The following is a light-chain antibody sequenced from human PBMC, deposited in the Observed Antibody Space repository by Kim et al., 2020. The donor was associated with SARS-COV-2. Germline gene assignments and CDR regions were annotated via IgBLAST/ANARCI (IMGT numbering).Light chain of an antibody. J-gene: IGLJ3*02. V-gene: IGLV2-14*03. Sequence: GQSITISCTGLSSDVCGYGYVSGFQQHTGEAPKVIIYDVNSRPSGVSNRFSVAKSGNTASLTISGLQAEDEADYYCISYTDSGTRVFGGGTQLTVL. CDR2: DVN. CDR1: SSDVCGYGY. CDR3: ISYTDSGTRV.